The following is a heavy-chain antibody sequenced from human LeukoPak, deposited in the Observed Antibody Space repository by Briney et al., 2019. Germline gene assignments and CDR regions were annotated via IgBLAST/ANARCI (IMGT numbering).Heavy chain of an antibody. J-gene: IGHJ4*02. V-gene: IGHV3-33*01. Sequence: GGSLRLSCAASGFTFSHYGMHWVRQAPGKGLEWVALIWDDGNKKSHADTVKGRFTISRDNSKNTLYLQMDSLRAEDTAVYYCAIGWELHRFGYWGQGTLVTVSS. CDR2: IWDDGNKK. CDR3: AIGWELHRFGY. D-gene: IGHD1-26*01. CDR1: GFTFSHYG.